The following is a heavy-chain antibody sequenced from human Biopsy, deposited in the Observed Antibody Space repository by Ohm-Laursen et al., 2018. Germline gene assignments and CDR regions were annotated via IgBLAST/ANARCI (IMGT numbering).Heavy chain of an antibody. CDR3: VRGVDYYDPYHYYALDV. V-gene: IGHV4-34*01. CDR2: INHSGRT. Sequence: TLSFTCPVYGESFNGYYWSWIRQTPGKGLEWIGEINHSGRTNYNPSLKSRVTISVDTSKNQFSLKVRSVTAADTAVYYCVRGVDYYDPYHYYALDVWGQGTTVTVSS. D-gene: IGHD3-22*01. J-gene: IGHJ6*02. CDR1: GESFNGYY.